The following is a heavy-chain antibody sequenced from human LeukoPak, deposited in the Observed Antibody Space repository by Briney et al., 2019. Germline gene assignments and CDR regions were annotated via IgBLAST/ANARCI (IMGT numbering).Heavy chain of an antibody. J-gene: IGHJ4*02. D-gene: IGHD2-21*01. CDR2: INREGSNT. CDR3: ARESGDFDY. CDR1: GFTFSSYY. V-gene: IGHV3-74*01. Sequence: GGSLRLSCAASGFTFSSYYMHWVRQAPGKGLVWVSRINREGSNTNYADSVKGRFTISRDNAKNSLYLQMNSLRAEDTAVYYCARESGDFDYWGQGTLVTVSS.